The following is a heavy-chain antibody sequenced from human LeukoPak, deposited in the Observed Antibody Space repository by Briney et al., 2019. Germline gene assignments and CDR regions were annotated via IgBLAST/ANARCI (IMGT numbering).Heavy chain of an antibody. V-gene: IGHV1-24*01. CDR1: GYTLTELS. CDR3: ATSPIAAAHLSLGYYYYGMDV. D-gene: IGHD6-13*01. Sequence: ASVNFSCKVSGYTLTELSMPGVRQAPGKGCEGRGGFDPEDGETIYAQKFKGRVTMTEDTSTDTQYMELSSLRSEDTAVYYCATSPIAAAHLSLGYYYYGMDVWGQGTTVTVSS. CDR2: FDPEDGET. J-gene: IGHJ6*02.